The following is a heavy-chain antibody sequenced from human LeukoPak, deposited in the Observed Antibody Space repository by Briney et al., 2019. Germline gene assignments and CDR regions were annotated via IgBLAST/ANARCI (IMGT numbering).Heavy chain of an antibody. CDR1: GYSFTTYW. CDR2: IYPGDSDT. Sequence: GESLKISCKASGYSFTTYWIGWVRQMPGKGLEWMGIIYPGDSDTRYSPSFQGQVTISADKSVNTAYLQWSSLKASDTAMYFCASKRRICSTNCYPVYWGQGTLLTVSS. CDR3: ASKRRICSTNCYPVY. J-gene: IGHJ4*02. V-gene: IGHV5-51*01. D-gene: IGHD2-2*01.